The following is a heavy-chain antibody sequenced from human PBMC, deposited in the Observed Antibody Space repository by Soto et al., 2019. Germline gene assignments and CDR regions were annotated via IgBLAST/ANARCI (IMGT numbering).Heavy chain of an antibody. CDR3: AFCIKSTSCYFLDY. CDR2: ISYDGSNK. V-gene: IGHV3-30*03. D-gene: IGHD2-2*01. Sequence: QVQLVESGGGVVQPGRSLRLSCAASGFTFSSYGMHWVRQAPGKGLEWVAVISYDGSNKYYADSVKGRFTISRDNSKNTLYLQMNSLRAEDTAVYYCAFCIKSTSCYFLDYWGQGTLVTVSS. CDR1: GFTFSSYG. J-gene: IGHJ4*02.